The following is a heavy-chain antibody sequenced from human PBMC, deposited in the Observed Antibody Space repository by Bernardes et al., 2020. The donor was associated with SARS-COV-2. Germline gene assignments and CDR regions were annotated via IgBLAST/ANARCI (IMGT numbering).Heavy chain of an antibody. CDR3: ARDRSLNFDY. J-gene: IGHJ4*02. V-gene: IGHV3-21*01. CDR1: GFSFNYSR. D-gene: IGHD1-26*01. CDR2: LGSSGSYT. Sequence: GSLKLSCLASGFSFNYSRMNWVRQAPWKGPEWVSSLGSSGSYTYYADSVKGRFTTSRDNAKNSVYLQMNSLRAEDTALYYCARDRSLNFDYWGQGTLVTVSS.